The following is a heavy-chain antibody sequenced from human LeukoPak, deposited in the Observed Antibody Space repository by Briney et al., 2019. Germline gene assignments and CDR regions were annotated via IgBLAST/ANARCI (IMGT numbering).Heavy chain of an antibody. Sequence: ASVKVSCKASGCTFSSYAISWVRQAPGQGLEWMGGIIPIFGTANYAQKFQGRVTIATDESTSTAYMELSSLRSEDTAVYYCASSPGVRGSKMVAAIADYYYYYMDVWGKGTTVTVSS. D-gene: IGHD2-15*01. V-gene: IGHV1-69*05. J-gene: IGHJ6*03. CDR3: ASSPGVRGSKMVAAIADYYYYYMDV. CDR1: GCTFSSYA. CDR2: IIPIFGTA.